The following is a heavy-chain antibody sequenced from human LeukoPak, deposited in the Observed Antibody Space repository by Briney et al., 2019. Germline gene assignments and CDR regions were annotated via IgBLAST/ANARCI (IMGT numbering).Heavy chain of an antibody. Sequence: GGSLRLSCAASGFTFSSYGLHWVRQAPGKGLEWVAFIRYDGSNKYYADSVKGRFTISRDNSKNTQYLQMNSLRAEDTAVYYCAKVGSSGSYPYYYYYMDVWGKGTTVTVSS. J-gene: IGHJ6*03. V-gene: IGHV3-30*02. D-gene: IGHD3-10*01. CDR1: GFTFSSYG. CDR2: IRYDGSNK. CDR3: AKVGSSGSYPYYYYYMDV.